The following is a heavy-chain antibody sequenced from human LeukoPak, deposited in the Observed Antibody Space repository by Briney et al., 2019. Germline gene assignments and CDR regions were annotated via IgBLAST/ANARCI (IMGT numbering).Heavy chain of an antibody. V-gene: IGHV3-33*01. CDR2: IWYDGSNK. Sequence: PGGSLRLSCAASGFTFSTSGMHWVRQAPGKGLEWEAVIWYDGSNKHYAESVKGRFSISRDNSKSTLYLQMNSLRAEDTAVYYCARARGVSTGYRPIDYWGQGTLVTVSS. J-gene: IGHJ4*02. CDR3: ARARGVSTGYRPIDY. CDR1: GFTFSTSG. D-gene: IGHD3-22*01.